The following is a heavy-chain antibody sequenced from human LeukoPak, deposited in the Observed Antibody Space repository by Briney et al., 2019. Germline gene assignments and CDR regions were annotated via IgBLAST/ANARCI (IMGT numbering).Heavy chain of an antibody. CDR2: ISYDGSNE. Sequence: GRSLRLSCAASGFTFSSYAMHWVRQAPGKGLEWVAVISYDGSNEDHADSVKGRFTISRDNSKNTLYLQMNSLRAEDTAVYHCARDPVAGSRGYRFDPWGQGTLVTVSS. D-gene: IGHD6-19*01. V-gene: IGHV3-30-3*01. CDR3: ARDPVAGSRGYRFDP. J-gene: IGHJ5*02. CDR1: GFTFSSYA.